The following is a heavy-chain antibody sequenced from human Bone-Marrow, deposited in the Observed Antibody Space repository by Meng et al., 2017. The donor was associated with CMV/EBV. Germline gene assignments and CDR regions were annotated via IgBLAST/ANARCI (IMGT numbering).Heavy chain of an antibody. CDR2: IRSKAYGGTT. CDR3: TTDQIYYDFWSGYYVGADY. CDR1: GFTFGDYA. V-gene: IGHV3-49*04. Sequence: GESLKISCTASGFTFGDYAMSWVRQAPGKGLEWVGFIRSKAYGGTTEYAASVKGRFTISRDDSKNTLYLQMNSLKTEDTAVYYCTTDQIYYDFWSGYYVGADYWGQGTLVAFSS. D-gene: IGHD3-3*01. J-gene: IGHJ4*02.